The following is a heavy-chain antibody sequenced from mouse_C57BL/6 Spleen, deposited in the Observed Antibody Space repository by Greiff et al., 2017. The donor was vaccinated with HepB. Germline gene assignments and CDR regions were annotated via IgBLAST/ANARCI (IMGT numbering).Heavy chain of an antibody. Sequence: VQLQQSGAELVMPGASVKLSCKASGYTFTSYWMHWVKQRPGQGLEWIGEIDPSDSYTNYNQKFKGKSTLTVDKSSSTAYMQLSSLTSEDSAVYYCARGRITTVPHYYAMDYWGQGTSVTVSS. D-gene: IGHD1-1*01. CDR2: IDPSDSYT. CDR1: GYTFTSYW. V-gene: IGHV1-69*01. CDR3: ARGRITTVPHYYAMDY. J-gene: IGHJ4*01.